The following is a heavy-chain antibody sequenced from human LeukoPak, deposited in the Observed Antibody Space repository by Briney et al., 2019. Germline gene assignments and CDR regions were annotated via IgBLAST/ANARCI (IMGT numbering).Heavy chain of an antibody. CDR1: GYTFISYG. J-gene: IGHJ4*02. V-gene: IGHV1-18*01. Sequence: ASVKVSCKTSGYTFISYGISWVRQAPGQGLEWMGWISGYSGNTNSAQNFQDRVTITTDKSTNTAYMELRSLRSDDTAVYYCARDGYYDSSGSYYNFDYWGQGTLVTVSS. CDR3: ARDGYYDSSGSYYNFDY. D-gene: IGHD3-22*01. CDR2: ISGYSGNT.